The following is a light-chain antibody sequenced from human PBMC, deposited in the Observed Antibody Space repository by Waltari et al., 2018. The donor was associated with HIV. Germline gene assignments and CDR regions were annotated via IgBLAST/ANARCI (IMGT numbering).Light chain of an antibody. CDR1: SSNIGAGSD. J-gene: IGLJ1*01. Sequence: QSVLTQPPSVSGAPGQRVTISCTGSSSNIGAGSDVQWYQQLPGTAPKVLIYGNSNRPSGVPDRFSGSKSGTSASLAITGLQAEDEADYYCQSYDSNLSGATVFGTGTKVTVL. V-gene: IGLV1-40*01. CDR2: GNS. CDR3: QSYDSNLSGATV.